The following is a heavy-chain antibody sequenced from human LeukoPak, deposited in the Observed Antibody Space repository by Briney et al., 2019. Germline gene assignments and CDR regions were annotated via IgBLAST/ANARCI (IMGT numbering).Heavy chain of an antibody. V-gene: IGHV4-59*08. CDR1: GGSISSYY. CDR3: ARHAPGIVAGAFDI. J-gene: IGHJ3*02. D-gene: IGHD1-26*01. CDR2: IYYSGST. Sequence: TSETLSLTCTVSGGSISSYYWSWIRQPPGKGLEWIGYIYYSGSTNYNPSLKSRVTISVDTSKNQFSLKLSSVTAADTAVYYCARHAPGIVAGAFDIWGQGTMVTVSS.